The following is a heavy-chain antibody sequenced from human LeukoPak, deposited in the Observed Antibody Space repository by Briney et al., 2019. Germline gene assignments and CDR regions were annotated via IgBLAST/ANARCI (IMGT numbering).Heavy chain of an antibody. D-gene: IGHD4-17*01. CDR2: ISGSSGII. V-gene: IGHV3-48*01. CDR3: ARSAYGDPFDY. CDR1: GFTFNTYT. J-gene: IGHJ4*02. Sequence: GGSLRLSCAASGFTFNTYTMNWVRQAPGKGLEWVSYISGSSGIIDYADSVRGRFTISRDNAKNSLYLQMNSLRAEDTAVYYCARSAYGDPFDYWGQGTLVTVSS.